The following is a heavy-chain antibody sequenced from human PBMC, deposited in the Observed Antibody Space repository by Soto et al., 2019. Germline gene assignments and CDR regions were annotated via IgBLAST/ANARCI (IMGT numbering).Heavy chain of an antibody. CDR2: ISPIFGST. J-gene: IGHJ6*02. CDR3: AGDYGVYDWYGMDV. CDR1: GATFRSYA. V-gene: IGHV1-69*01. Sequence: VQLVQSGAEVKKPGSSVKVSCRASGATFRSYAFTWVRQAPGQGLEWMGGISPIFGSTIYARQFQGRVTITADDSASTAYMELNSLGSEDTAVYYCAGDYGVYDWYGMDVWGQGTTVTVSS. D-gene: IGHD4-17*01.